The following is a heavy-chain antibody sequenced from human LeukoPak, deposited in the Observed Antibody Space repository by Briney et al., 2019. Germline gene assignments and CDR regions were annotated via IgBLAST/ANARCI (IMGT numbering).Heavy chain of an antibody. CDR2: INTNTGNP. Sequence: ASGQVSCKASGYTFTSYAVNWVRQAPGQGLEWMGWINTNTGNPTYAQDFTGRFVFSLDTSVSTGYLQISSLKADDTAVYYCARGHGDLDYWGQGTLVTVSS. CDR1: GYTFTSYA. CDR3: ARGHGDLDY. D-gene: IGHD4-17*01. V-gene: IGHV7-4-1*02. J-gene: IGHJ4*02.